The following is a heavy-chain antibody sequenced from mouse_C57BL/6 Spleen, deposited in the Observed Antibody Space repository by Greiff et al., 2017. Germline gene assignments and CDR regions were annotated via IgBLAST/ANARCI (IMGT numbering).Heavy chain of an antibody. CDR2: FYPGSGSI. D-gene: IGHD1-1*01. CDR3: ARHGRVNYYGSSYEGFAY. CDR1: GYTFTEYT. J-gene: IGHJ3*01. Sequence: VQLVESGAELVKPGASVKLSCKASGYTFTEYTIHWVKQRSGQGLEWIGWFYPGSGSIKYNEKFKDKATLTADKSSSTVYMELSRLTSEDSAVYFCARHGRVNYYGSSYEGFAYWGQGTLVTVSA. V-gene: IGHV1-62-2*01.